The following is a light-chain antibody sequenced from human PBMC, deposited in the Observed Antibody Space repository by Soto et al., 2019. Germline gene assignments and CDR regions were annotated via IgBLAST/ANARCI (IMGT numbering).Light chain of an antibody. CDR3: QQYGNWPQLT. V-gene: IGKV3-15*01. CDR2: GAS. J-gene: IGKJ4*01. Sequence: ERVMTQSPATLSVSPGERATLSCRASQSVGGDLAWYQQKPGQAPRLLIYGASSRAPGIPDRFSGSGSGTEFSLTISTLQSEDSAVYYCQQYGNWPQLTFGGGIEVDMK. CDR1: QSVGGD.